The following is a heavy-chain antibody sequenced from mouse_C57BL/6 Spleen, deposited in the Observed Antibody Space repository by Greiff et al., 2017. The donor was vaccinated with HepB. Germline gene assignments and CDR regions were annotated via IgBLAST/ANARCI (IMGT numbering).Heavy chain of an antibody. Sequence: VQLQQPGAELVKPGVSVKMSCKASGYTFTSYWITWVKQRPGQGLEWIGDIYPGSGSTNYNEKFKSKATLTVDTSSSTAYMQLSSLTSEDSAVYYCAYGSSYRWYFDVWGTGTTVTVSS. CDR1: GYTFTSYW. J-gene: IGHJ1*03. V-gene: IGHV1-55*01. D-gene: IGHD1-1*01. CDR2: IYPGSGST. CDR3: AYGSSYRWYFDV.